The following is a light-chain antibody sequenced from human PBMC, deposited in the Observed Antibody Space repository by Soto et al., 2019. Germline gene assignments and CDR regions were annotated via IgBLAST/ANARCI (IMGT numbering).Light chain of an antibody. CDR3: SSYTSISTVV. J-gene: IGLJ3*02. V-gene: IGLV2-14*01. Sequence: QSALTPPASVSGSPGQSITISCTGTYIDVGGYNFGSWYQQHQGKAPKVMIYDVSDLPSGVADRFSGSKSGNTASLNISGLQPEDEAYYDCSSYTSISTVVFGGGTKLTVL. CDR1: YIDVGGYNF. CDR2: DVS.